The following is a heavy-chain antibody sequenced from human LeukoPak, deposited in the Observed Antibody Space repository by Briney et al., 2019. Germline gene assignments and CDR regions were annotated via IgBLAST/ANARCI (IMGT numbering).Heavy chain of an antibody. CDR1: GGSITSSSYY. J-gene: IGHJ4*02. Sequence: KSSETLSLTCTVSGGSITSSSYYWGWIRQPPGKGLGWIGSIYYSGTTYYNPSLNSRVTISVDTSKNQFSLKLSSVTAADTAVYYCARHGSGYYSYFDYWGQGTLVTVSS. CDR2: IYYSGTT. D-gene: IGHD3-22*01. CDR3: ARHGSGYYSYFDY. V-gene: IGHV4-39*01.